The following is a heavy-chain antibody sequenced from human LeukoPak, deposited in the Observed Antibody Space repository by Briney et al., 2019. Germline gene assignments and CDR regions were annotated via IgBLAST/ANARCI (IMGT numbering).Heavy chain of an antibody. J-gene: IGHJ4*02. CDR1: GFTFSSYA. V-gene: IGHV3-23*01. Sequence: GGSLRLSCAASGFTFSSYAMSWVRQAPGKGLEWVSTFSGSGGNTYYADSVKGRFTISRDNSKNTLYLQMNSLRAEDTAVYYCARFYANEWELPHWGQGTLVTVSS. CDR3: ARFYANEWELPH. D-gene: IGHD1-26*01. CDR2: FSGSGGNT.